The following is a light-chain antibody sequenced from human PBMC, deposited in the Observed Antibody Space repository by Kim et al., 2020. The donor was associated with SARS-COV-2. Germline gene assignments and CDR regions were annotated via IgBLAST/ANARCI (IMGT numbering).Light chain of an antibody. J-gene: IGLJ3*02. CDR3: SSYTSISTGV. CDR2: DVS. Sequence: GHSITISCTGTSSDVGGYNYFSWYQQHPGKAPKLLIYDVSNRPSGVSNRFSGSKSGNTASLTISGLQAEDEADYYCSSYTSISTGVFGGGTQLTVL. V-gene: IGLV2-14*03. CDR1: SSDVGGYNY.